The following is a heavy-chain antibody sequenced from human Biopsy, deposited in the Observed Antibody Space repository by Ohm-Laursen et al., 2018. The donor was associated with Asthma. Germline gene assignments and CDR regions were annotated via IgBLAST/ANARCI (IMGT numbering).Heavy chain of an antibody. V-gene: IGHV3-30*03. D-gene: IGHD4-23*01. J-gene: IGHJ3*02. CDR1: GFSFSNYG. Sequence: SLRLSCAAPGFSFSNYGMHWVRQAPGKGLDWVAVISFDGTNRNYTDSVKGRFTISRDNSRNTLHLEMNSLRAEDTAVYYCARAYGGNFFSGAFDIWGQGTMVTVSS. CDR2: ISFDGTNR. CDR3: ARAYGGNFFSGAFDI.